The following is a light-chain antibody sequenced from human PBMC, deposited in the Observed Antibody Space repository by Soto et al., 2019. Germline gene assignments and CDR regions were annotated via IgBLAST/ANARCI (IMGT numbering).Light chain of an antibody. CDR2: GAS. CDR1: QSVSSSY. J-gene: IGKJ1*01. V-gene: IGKV3-20*01. Sequence: EIVLTQSPGTLSLSPGERATLSCRASQSVSSSYLAWYQQKPGQAPRLLIYGASSRATGIPDRFSGSGSGTDFTLTISRLEPEVFAVYSCQQYGSSPWTFXQGTKVDIK. CDR3: QQYGSSPWT.